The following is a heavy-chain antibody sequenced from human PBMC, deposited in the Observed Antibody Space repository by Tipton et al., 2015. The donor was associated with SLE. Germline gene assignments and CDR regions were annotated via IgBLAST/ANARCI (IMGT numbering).Heavy chain of an antibody. CDR2: IFYSGNT. J-gene: IGHJ5*02. V-gene: IGHV4-59*05. Sequence: TLSLTCTVSGGSISSYYWSWIRQPAGRGLEWIGSIFYSGNTYYNPSLKSRVTISVDTSKNQFSLKLSSVTAADTAVYYCARRMAAAGRGWFDPWGQGTLVTVSS. CDR1: GGSISSYY. CDR3: ARRMAAAGRGWFDP. D-gene: IGHD6-13*01.